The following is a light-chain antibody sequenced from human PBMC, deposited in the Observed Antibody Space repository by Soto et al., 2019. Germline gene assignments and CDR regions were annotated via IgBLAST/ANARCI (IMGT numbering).Light chain of an antibody. CDR3: QQYNNWPRT. Sequence: EIVITQSPATLSLSPGERATLSFRASQSVSSNLAWYQQKPGQAPRLLIYGASTRATGIPARFSGSGSGTEFTLTISSLQSEDFAVYYCQQYNNWPRTFGQGTKVDIK. V-gene: IGKV3-15*01. J-gene: IGKJ1*01. CDR1: QSVSSN. CDR2: GAS.